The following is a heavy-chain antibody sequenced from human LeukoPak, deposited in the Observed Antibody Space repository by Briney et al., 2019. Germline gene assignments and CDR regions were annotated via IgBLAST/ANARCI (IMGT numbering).Heavy chain of an antibody. D-gene: IGHD3-22*01. V-gene: IGHV1-8*03. Sequence: GASVKVSCKASGYTFTSYYMHWVRQAPGQGLEWMGWMNPNSGNTDYAQKFQGRVTITRNTSISTAYMELSSLRSEDTAVYYCARNRVDYYDSSGYYGGFDYWGQGTLVTVSS. J-gene: IGHJ4*02. CDR2: MNPNSGNT. CDR3: ARNRVDYYDSSGYYGGFDY. CDR1: GYTFTSYY.